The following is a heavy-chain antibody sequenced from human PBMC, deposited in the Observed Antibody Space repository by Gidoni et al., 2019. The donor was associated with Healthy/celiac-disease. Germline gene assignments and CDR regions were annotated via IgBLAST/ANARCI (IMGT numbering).Heavy chain of an antibody. Sequence: QVQLVESGGGVFQPGRSLRLSCAASGFTFSSYGMHWVRQAPGKGLEWVEVISYDGSNKYYADSVKGRFTISRDNSKNTLYLQMNSLRAEDTAVYYCAKDDCSSTSCYSYWYFDLWGRGTLVTVSS. J-gene: IGHJ2*01. CDR1: GFTFSSYG. V-gene: IGHV3-30*18. D-gene: IGHD2-2*01. CDR2: ISYDGSNK. CDR3: AKDDCSSTSCYSYWYFDL.